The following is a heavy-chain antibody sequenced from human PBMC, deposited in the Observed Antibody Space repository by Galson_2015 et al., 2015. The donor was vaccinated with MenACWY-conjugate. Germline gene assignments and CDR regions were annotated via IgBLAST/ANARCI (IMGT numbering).Heavy chain of an antibody. CDR2: ISSNGGST. V-gene: IGHV3-64*01. Sequence: SLRLSCAASGFTFSSYAMHWVRQAPGKGLEYVSAISSNGGSTYYANSVKGRFTISRDNSKNTLYLQMNSLRAEDTAVYYCAKGRLGELSHDYWGQGTLVTVSS. J-gene: IGHJ4*02. D-gene: IGHD3-16*02. CDR1: GFTFSSYA. CDR3: AKGRLGELSHDY.